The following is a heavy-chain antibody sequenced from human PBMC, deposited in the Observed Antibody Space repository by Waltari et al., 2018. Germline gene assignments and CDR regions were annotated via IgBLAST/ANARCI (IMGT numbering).Heavy chain of an antibody. D-gene: IGHD1-1*01. CDR1: GVSITNSNYY. J-gene: IGHJ4*02. CDR3: ARQELERGLMDFDY. V-gene: IGHV4-39*01. CDR2: IYHSGST. Sequence: QLQLQESGPGLVKPSETLSLTCTVSGVSITNSNYYWGWIRQPPGKGLEWIGNIYHSGSTYYNPSLKSRVTISVDTSKNQFSLKLSSVTAADTAVYYCARQELERGLMDFDYWGQGTLVTVSS.